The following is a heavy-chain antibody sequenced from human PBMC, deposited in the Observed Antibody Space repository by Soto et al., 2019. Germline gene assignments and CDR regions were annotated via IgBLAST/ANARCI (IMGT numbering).Heavy chain of an antibody. D-gene: IGHD3-10*01. J-gene: IGHJ1*01. CDR1: GVTLHYDD. CDR2: ISGSGART. V-gene: IGHV3-23*01. Sequence: GGSLRLSCTASGVTLHYDDMSWFRQAPGKGLEWVSTISGSGARTYYADSVKGRFTISRDNSKNTLSLQMISLRAEDTAVYYCAKGDYFGSGFALWGQGTLVPVSS. CDR3: AKGDYFGSGFAL.